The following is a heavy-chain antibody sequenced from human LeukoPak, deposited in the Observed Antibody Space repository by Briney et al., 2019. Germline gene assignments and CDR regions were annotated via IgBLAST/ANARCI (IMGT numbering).Heavy chain of an antibody. V-gene: IGHV4-4*07. CDR2: IYTSGST. CDR1: GGSISSYY. Sequence: ASETLSLTCTVSGGSISSYYWSWIRQPAGKGLEWIGRIYTSGSTNYNPSLKSRVTMSVDTSKNQFSLKLSSVTAADTAVYYCARQTYSSSWYRDSGRGAGGAFDIWGQGTMVTVSS. D-gene: IGHD6-13*01. J-gene: IGHJ3*02. CDR3: ARQTYSSSWYRDSGRGAGGAFDI.